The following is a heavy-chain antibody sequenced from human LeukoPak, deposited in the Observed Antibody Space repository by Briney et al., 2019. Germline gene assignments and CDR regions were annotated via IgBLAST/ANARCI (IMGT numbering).Heavy chain of an antibody. V-gene: IGHV4-34*01. J-gene: IGHJ4*02. CDR2: INHSGSA. Sequence: SETLSLTCAVYGGSFSGYYWSWIRQPPGMGLEWIGEINHSGSANYNPSLKSRVTISVDTSKNQFSLKLSSVTAADTAVYYCAREIVVPAGLFDYWGQGTLVTVSS. CDR1: GGSFSGYY. D-gene: IGHD3-22*01. CDR3: AREIVVPAGLFDY.